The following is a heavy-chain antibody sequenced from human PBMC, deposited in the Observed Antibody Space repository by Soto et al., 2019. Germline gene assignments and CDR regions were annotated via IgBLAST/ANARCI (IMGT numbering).Heavy chain of an antibody. CDR3: ARGRGAAGTDSVQYYGMDV. CDR2: ISSSSSYI. J-gene: IGHJ6*02. D-gene: IGHD6-13*01. V-gene: IGHV3-21*01. Sequence: EVQLVESGGGLVKPGGSLRLSCAASGFTFSSYSMNWVRQAPGKGLEGVSSISSSSSYIYYADSVKGRFTISRDNAKNSLYLQMNSLTAEDTAVYYCARGRGAAGTDSVQYYGMDVWGQGTTVTVSS. CDR1: GFTFSSYS.